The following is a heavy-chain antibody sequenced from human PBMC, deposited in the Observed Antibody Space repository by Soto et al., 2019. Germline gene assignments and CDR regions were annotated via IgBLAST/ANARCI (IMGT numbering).Heavy chain of an antibody. CDR2: IFYSGST. J-gene: IGHJ3*02. Sequence: QVQLQESGPGLVKPSETLSLTCTVSGGSISSYYWSWIRQPPGRGLEWIGYIFYSGSTNYSPSLMSRVTISVDTSKNQFSLTLRSVTAADTAIYYCARHFRSCGGGSCYSQDAFDIWGQGTKVTVSS. CDR3: ARHFRSCGGGSCYSQDAFDI. CDR1: GGSISSYY. D-gene: IGHD2-15*01. V-gene: IGHV4-59*08.